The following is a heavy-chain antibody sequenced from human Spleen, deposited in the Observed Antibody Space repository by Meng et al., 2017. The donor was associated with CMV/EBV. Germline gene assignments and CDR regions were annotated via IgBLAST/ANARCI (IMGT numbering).Heavy chain of an antibody. CDR2: INLGGGST. J-gene: IGHJ5*02. V-gene: IGHV1-46*01. CDR1: FTSAY. D-gene: IGHD4-17*01. CDR3: ATDVGWITTVATGSGWFDP. Sequence: FTSAYMRCVRQAPGEGLQWMGRINLGGGSTSYAQQFQGRVTMTMDTCTSTVSMGLSSVSFEVTAVYYCATDVGWITTVATGSGWFDPWGQGTLVTVSS.